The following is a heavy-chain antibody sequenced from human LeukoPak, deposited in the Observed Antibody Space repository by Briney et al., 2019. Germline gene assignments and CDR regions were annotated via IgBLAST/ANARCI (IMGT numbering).Heavy chain of an antibody. D-gene: IGHD3-22*01. CDR2: INPNSGGT. CDR1: GYTFTGYY. CDR3: ARGRWEARDYYYDSSGYYLPFDY. J-gene: IGHJ4*02. V-gene: IGHV1-2*02. Sequence: ASVKVSCKASGYTFTGYYMHWVRQAPGQGLEWMGLINPNSGGTNYAQKFQGRVTMTRETSISTAYMELSRLRSDDTAVYYCARGRWEARDYYYDSSGYYLPFDYWGQGTLVTVSS.